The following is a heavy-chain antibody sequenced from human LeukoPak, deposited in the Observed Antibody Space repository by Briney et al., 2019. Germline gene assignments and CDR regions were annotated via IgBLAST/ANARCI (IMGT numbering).Heavy chain of an antibody. CDR1: GFTFSSYA. D-gene: IGHD3-3*01. V-gene: IGHV3-66*02. CDR2: IYSGGST. Sequence: GGSLRLSCAASGFTFSSYAMHWVRQAPGKGLEWVSVIYSGGSTYYADSVKGRFTISRDNSKNTLYLQMNSLRAEDTAVYYCARTYYGFDYWGQGTLVTVSS. J-gene: IGHJ4*02. CDR3: ARTYYGFDY.